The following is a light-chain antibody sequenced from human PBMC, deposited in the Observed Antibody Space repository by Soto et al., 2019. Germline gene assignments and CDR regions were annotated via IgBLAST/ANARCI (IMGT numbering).Light chain of an antibody. CDR3: QQRGNLPYT. CDR1: QSVSRY. J-gene: IGKJ2*01. Sequence: EIVLTQSPATLSLSPGERVTLSCRASQSVSRYLAWYQQKPGQAPRLLIYDASNRATGIPARFSGSGSGTDLTLTISSLEPEDFAVYYCQQRGNLPYTFGQGTNLEIK. CDR2: DAS. V-gene: IGKV3-11*01.